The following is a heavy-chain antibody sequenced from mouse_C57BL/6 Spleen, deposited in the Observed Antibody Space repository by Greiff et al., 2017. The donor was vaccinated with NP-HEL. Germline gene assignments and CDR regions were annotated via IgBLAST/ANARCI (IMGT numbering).Heavy chain of an antibody. J-gene: IGHJ1*03. CDR1: GYTFTSYW. Sequence: VQLQQPGAELVRPGSSVKLSCKASGYTFTSYWMDWVKQRPGQGLEWIGNIYPSDSETHYNQKFKDKATLTVDKSSSTAYMQLSSLTSEDSAVYYCATLYYGSSYAYFDVWGTGTTVTVSS. CDR3: ATLYYGSSYAYFDV. V-gene: IGHV1-61*01. CDR2: IYPSDSET. D-gene: IGHD1-1*01.